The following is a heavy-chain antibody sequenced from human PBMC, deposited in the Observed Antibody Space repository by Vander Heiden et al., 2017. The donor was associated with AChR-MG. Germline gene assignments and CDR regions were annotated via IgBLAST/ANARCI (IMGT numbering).Heavy chain of an antibody. CDR2: IYYSGST. D-gene: IGHD3-22*01. CDR3: ARDTKDYDSSGYYYDAFDI. Sequence: QVQLQESGPGLVKPSQTLSLTCTVPGGSISSGGYYWSWIRQHPGKGLEWIGYIYYSGSTYYNPSLKSRVTISVDTSKNQFSLKLSSVTAADTAVYYCARDTKDYDSSGYYYDAFDIWGQGTMVTVSS. J-gene: IGHJ3*02. V-gene: IGHV4-31*03. CDR1: GGSISSGGYY.